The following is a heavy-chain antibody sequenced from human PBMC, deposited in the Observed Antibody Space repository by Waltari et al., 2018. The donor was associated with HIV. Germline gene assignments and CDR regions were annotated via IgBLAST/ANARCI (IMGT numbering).Heavy chain of an antibody. CDR2: ISWNSGIT. CDR3: AKGGSHLTIFEAWFDS. Sequence: EVQLVESGGGLVQPGRSLRLSCAASGFTFDDYPMHWVRQSPGKGLGWVSVISWNSGITDYGDSVKGRFTISRDNAKNSLYLQMNSLTVEDTAFYYCAKGGSHLTIFEAWFDSWGQGTLVTVSS. V-gene: IGHV3-9*01. J-gene: IGHJ5*01. CDR1: GFTFDDYP. D-gene: IGHD3-3*01.